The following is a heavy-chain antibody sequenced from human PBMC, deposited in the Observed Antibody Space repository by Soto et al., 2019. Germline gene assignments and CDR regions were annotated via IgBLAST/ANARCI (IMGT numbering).Heavy chain of an antibody. D-gene: IGHD4-17*01. Sequence: QVQLVESGGGVVQPGRSLRLSCAASGFTFSSYGMHWVRQAPGKGLAWVAVISYDGSNKYYADSVKGRFTISRDNSKNTLDLQMNSLRAEDTAVYYCAKDVWADYGEYGVGFDYWGHGTLVTVSS. V-gene: IGHV3-30*18. J-gene: IGHJ4*01. CDR2: ISYDGSNK. CDR1: GFTFSSYG. CDR3: AKDVWADYGEYGVGFDY.